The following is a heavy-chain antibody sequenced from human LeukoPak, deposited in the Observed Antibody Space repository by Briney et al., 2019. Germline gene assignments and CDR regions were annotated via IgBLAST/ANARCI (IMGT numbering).Heavy chain of an antibody. CDR1: GFTFSSHA. CDR2: ISYDGSNK. CDR3: ARDSDYGGNSPNAFDI. J-gene: IGHJ3*02. V-gene: IGHV3-30-3*01. Sequence: PGGSLRLSCAASGFTFSSHAMHWVRQAPGKGLEWVAVISYDGSNKYYADSVKGRFTISRDNSKNTLYLQMNSLRAEDTAVYYCARDSDYGGNSPNAFDIWGQGTMVTVSS. D-gene: IGHD4-23*01.